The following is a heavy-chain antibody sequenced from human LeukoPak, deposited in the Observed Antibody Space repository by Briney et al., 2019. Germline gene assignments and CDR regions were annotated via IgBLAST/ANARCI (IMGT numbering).Heavy chain of an antibody. V-gene: IGHV3-30-3*01. J-gene: IGHJ5*02. CDR2: ISYDGSNK. CDR1: GFTFSSYA. D-gene: IGHD4-17*01. CDR3: ARDAAHYDNWFDP. Sequence: SCKASGFTFSSYAMHWVRQAPSKGPEWVAVISYDGSNKYYADSVKGRFTISRDNSKNTLYLQMNSLRAEDTAVYYCARDAAHYDNWFDPWGQGTLVTVSS.